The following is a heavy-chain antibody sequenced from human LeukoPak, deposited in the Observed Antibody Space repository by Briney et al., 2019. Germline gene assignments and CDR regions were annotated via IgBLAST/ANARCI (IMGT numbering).Heavy chain of an antibody. CDR1: GYTLTIYG. CDR3: AREMATIVNQFDY. V-gene: IGHV1-18*01. CDR2: MSPYNGNT. Sequence: GASVTVSFKSSGYTLTIYGISWVGQAPGQGLEWMGWMSPYNGNTNYAQKLQGRVTMTTDTSTTTAYMSLRSLGSDDTAVYYCAREMATIVNQFDYWGQGTLVTVSS. D-gene: IGHD5-24*01. J-gene: IGHJ4*02.